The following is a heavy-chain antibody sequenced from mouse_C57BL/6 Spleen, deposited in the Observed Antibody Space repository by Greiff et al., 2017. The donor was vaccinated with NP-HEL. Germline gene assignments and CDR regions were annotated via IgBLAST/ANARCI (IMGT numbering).Heavy chain of an antibody. D-gene: IGHD2-3*01. Sequence: QVQLQQSGAELMKPGASVKLSCKASGYTFTGYWIEWVKQRPGRGLEWIGELLPGSGGTNYNEKFKGKATFTADTSSNTAYMQLSSLTTEDSAIYYCARLYDGYYDAMDYWGQGTSVTVSS. J-gene: IGHJ4*01. CDR3: ARLYDGYYDAMDY. V-gene: IGHV1-9*01. CDR2: LLPGSGGT. CDR1: GYTFTGYW.